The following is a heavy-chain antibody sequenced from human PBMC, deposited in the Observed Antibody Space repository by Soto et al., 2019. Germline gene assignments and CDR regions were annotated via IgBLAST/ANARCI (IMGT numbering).Heavy chain of an antibody. J-gene: IGHJ6*02. V-gene: IGHV1-69*12. CDR1: GGTFSNYA. CDR2: IVPIFGTT. Sequence: QVQLVQSGAEVKKPGSSVKVSCKVSGGTFSNYAIDWVRLAPGHGLEWMGGIVPIFGTTYYTQKFQGRATIIADDSTTTAYLEMSSLRSDDTAIYYCARVEAVAGLYNNHGSDVWGQGPPVTVSS. D-gene: IGHD6-19*01. CDR3: ARVEAVAGLYNNHGSDV.